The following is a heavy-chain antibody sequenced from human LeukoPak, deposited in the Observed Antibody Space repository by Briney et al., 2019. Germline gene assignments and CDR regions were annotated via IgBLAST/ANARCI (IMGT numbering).Heavy chain of an antibody. J-gene: IGHJ5*02. CDR2: IIPIFGTA. CDR1: GGAFSSHA. D-gene: IGHD3-22*01. V-gene: IGHV1-69*13. CDR3: AHYDSSGYYHGSNWFDP. Sequence: SVKVSCKASGGAFSSHAISWVRQAPGQGLEWMGGIIPIFGTANYAQKFQGRVTITADESTSTAYMELSSLRSEDTAVYYCAHYDSSGYYHGSNWFDPWGQGTLVTVSS.